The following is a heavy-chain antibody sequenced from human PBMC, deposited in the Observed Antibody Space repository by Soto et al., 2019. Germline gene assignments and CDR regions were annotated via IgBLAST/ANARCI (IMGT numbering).Heavy chain of an antibody. D-gene: IGHD2-8*02. CDR3: TGEVASGN. J-gene: IGHJ4*02. Sequence: QVQLVESGGGVVQPGRSLRLSCAASGFTFSSSGMHWVRQAPGKGLEWVAVISRDGNVQYYAESVKGRFTISRDNSKNTLYLQMDSLGPEDTAAYYGTGEVASGNWGQGTLVTVSS. CDR1: GFTFSSSG. V-gene: IGHV3-30*03. CDR2: ISRDGNVQ.